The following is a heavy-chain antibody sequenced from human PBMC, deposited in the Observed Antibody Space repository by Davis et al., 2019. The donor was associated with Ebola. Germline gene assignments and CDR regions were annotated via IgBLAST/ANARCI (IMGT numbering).Heavy chain of an antibody. V-gene: IGHV3-21*04. Sequence: GESLKISCAASGFTFSSYAMSWVRQAPGKGLEWVSSISSSSSYIYYADSVKGRFTISRDNSKNTLYLQMNSLRAEDTAVYYCARDLTGFDYWGQGTLVTVSS. D-gene: IGHD1-14*01. J-gene: IGHJ4*02. CDR2: ISSSSSYI. CDR3: ARDLTGFDY. CDR1: GFTFSSYA.